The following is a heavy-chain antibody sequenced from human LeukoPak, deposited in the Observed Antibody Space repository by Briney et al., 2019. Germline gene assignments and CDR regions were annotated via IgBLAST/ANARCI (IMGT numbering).Heavy chain of an antibody. Sequence: GGSLRLSCAASGFTFSSYSMNWVRQAPGKGLEWVSSISSSSSYIYYADSVKGRFTISRDNAKNSLYLQMNSLRAEDTAVYYCAKAGYSSSWYGASGDYFDYWCQGTLVTVSS. CDR2: ISSSSSYI. CDR1: GFTFSSYS. CDR3: AKAGYSSSWYGASGDYFDY. V-gene: IGHV3-21*04. J-gene: IGHJ4*02. D-gene: IGHD6-13*01.